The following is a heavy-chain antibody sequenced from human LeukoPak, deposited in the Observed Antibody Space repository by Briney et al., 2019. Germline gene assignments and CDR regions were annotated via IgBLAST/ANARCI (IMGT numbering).Heavy chain of an antibody. CDR2: ISAYNANT. CDR3: ARVYCSSTSCYRAYYYGMDV. CDR1: GYTFTSYG. Sequence: ASVKVSCKASGYTFTSYGISWVRQAPGQGLEWMGWISAYNANTNYAQKLQGRVTMTTDTSTSTAYMELRSLRSDDTAVYYCARVYCSSTSCYRAYYYGMDVWGQGTTVTVSS. D-gene: IGHD2-2*02. J-gene: IGHJ6*02. V-gene: IGHV1-18*01.